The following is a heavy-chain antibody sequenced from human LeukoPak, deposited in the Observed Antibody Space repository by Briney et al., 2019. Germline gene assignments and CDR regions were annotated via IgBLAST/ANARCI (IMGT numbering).Heavy chain of an antibody. D-gene: IGHD3-10*01. CDR2: IYYGGST. CDR1: GGSISSYY. Sequence: NPSETLSLTCTVSGGSISSYYWSWIRQPPGKGLEWIGYIYYGGSTNYNPSLKSRVTISVDTSKNQFSLKLSSVTAADTAVYYCARHYGSGSYYNLHYFDYWGQGTLVTVSS. J-gene: IGHJ4*02. CDR3: ARHYGSGSYYNLHYFDY. V-gene: IGHV4-59*01.